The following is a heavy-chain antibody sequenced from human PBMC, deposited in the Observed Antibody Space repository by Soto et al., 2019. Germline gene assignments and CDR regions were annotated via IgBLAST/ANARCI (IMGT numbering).Heavy chain of an antibody. CDR1: GGSISSGDYY. CDR3: ARDLRGYSYGYAY. J-gene: IGHJ4*02. CDR2: IYYSGST. Sequence: SETLSLTCTVSGGSISSGDYYWSWIRQPPGKGLEWIGYIYYSGSTYYNPSLKSRVTISVDTSKNQFSLKLSSVTAADTAVYYCARDLRGYSYGYAYWGKGTLVTVSS. V-gene: IGHV4-30-4*01. D-gene: IGHD5-18*01.